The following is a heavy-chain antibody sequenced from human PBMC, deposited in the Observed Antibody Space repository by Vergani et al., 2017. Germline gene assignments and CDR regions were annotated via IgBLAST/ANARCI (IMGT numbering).Heavy chain of an antibody. CDR1: GFIFSDHY. CDR3: TTDPRYCGDGSCYWLRDHHYYGMDV. Sequence: EVQVVESGGGLVQPGGSLRLSCAASGFIFSDHYMDWVRQAPGKGLAWVGRSKSTFDRGTTDYAAAVKGRFTISRDDSKNTLFLQMNGLKTEDIGVYYCTTDPRYCGDGSCYWLRDHHYYGMDVWGQGTTVTVSS. D-gene: IGHD2-21*01. CDR2: SKSTFDRGTT. J-gene: IGHJ6*02. V-gene: IGHV3-15*01.